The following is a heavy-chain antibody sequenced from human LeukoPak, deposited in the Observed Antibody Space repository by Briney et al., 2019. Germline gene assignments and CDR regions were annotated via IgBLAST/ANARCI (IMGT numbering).Heavy chain of an antibody. CDR2: TYYRSKWNY. V-gene: IGHV6-1*01. J-gene: IGHJ5*02. Sequence: SQTLSLTCAISGDSVSSKSAAWNWIRKSPSRGLEWLGRTYYRSKWNYEYAASVKSRITIRPDTSKNQFSLQLNSVTPEDTAVYYCARDPVRGSAWGQGTLVTVSS. CDR3: ARDPVRGSA. CDR1: GDSVSSKSAA. D-gene: IGHD3-10*01.